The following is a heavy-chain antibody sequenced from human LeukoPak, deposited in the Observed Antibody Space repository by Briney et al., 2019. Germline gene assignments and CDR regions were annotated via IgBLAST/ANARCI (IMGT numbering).Heavy chain of an antibody. Sequence: ASVKVSCKASGYSFTSYAMNWVRQAPGQRLEWMGWIYGDNGNTKYSQEFQGRVTITRDTSASTAYYCARGVPGVYYYYYMYVWGKGTTVTVSS. CDR1: GYSFTSYA. D-gene: IGHD3-10*02. V-gene: IGHV1-3*03. CDR2: IYGDNGNT. CDR3: V. J-gene: IGHJ6*03.